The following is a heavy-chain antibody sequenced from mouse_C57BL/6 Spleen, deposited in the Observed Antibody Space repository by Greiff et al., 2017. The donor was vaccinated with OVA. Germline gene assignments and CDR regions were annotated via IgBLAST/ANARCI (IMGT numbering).Heavy chain of an antibody. Sequence: QVQLQQPGAELVKPGASVKLSCKASGYTFTSYWMQWVKQRPGQGLEWIGEIDPSDSYTNYNQKFKGKATLTVDTSSSTAYMQLSSLTSEDSAVYYCARAAQPTGDYWGQGTTLTVSS. V-gene: IGHV1-50*01. CDR3: ARAAQPTGDY. D-gene: IGHD3-2*02. J-gene: IGHJ2*01. CDR2: IDPSDSYT. CDR1: GYTFTSYW.